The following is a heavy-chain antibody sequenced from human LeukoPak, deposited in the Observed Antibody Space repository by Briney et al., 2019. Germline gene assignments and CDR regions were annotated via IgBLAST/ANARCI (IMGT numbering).Heavy chain of an antibody. J-gene: IGHJ4*02. Sequence: MASETLSLTCTVSGGSISSYYWSWIRQPPGKGLEWIGYIYYSGSTNYNPSLKSRVTISVDTSKNQFSLKLSSVTAADTAVYYCARVPFSSAYLYYFDYWGQGTLVTVSS. CDR2: IYYSGST. CDR1: GGSISSYY. CDR3: ARVPFSSAYLYYFDY. D-gene: IGHD3-22*01. V-gene: IGHV4-59*01.